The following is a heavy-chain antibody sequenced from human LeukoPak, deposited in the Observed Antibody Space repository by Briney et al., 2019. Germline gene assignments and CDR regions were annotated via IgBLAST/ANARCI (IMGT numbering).Heavy chain of an antibody. J-gene: IGHJ4*02. CDR2: IYSSGST. V-gene: IGHV4-59*01. Sequence: SETLSLTCTVSGGSISNYYWSWIRQPPGKGLEWIGYIYSSGSTNYNPSLKSRVSISVDTSKNQFSLKLSSVTAADTAVYYCARFAYCGGHCWYYFDYWGQGSLVTVSS. CDR3: ARFAYCGGHCWYYFDY. CDR1: GGSISNYY. D-gene: IGHD2-21*02.